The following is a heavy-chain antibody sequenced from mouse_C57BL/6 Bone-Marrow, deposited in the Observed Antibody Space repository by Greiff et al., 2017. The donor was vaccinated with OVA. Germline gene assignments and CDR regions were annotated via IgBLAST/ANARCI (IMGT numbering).Heavy chain of an antibody. CDR3: ARPENY. J-gene: IGHJ2*01. Sequence: VQLQQSGAELARPGASVKLSCKASGYTFTSYGLSWVKQRPGQGLEWIGEIYPRSGNTYYNEKFKGKATLTADKSSSTAYMDLRSLTAEYSALYVCARPENYWGQGTTLTVSS. CDR1: GYTFTSYG. CDR2: IYPRSGNT. V-gene: IGHV1-81*01.